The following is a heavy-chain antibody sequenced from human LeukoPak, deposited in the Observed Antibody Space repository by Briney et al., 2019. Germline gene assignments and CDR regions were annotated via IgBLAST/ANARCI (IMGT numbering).Heavy chain of an antibody. CDR1: GFTFGPYT. CDR2: TSSSSDTT. J-gene: IGHJ4*02. V-gene: IGHV3-48*04. D-gene: IGHD6-19*01. Sequence: GGSLRLSCAASGFTFGPYTMNWVRQAPGKGLEWVSYTSSSSDTTHYADSVKGRFTISRDNAKNSLYLQMNSLRAEDTAVYYCAREEAVAGIDYWGQGTLVTVSS. CDR3: AREEAVAGIDY.